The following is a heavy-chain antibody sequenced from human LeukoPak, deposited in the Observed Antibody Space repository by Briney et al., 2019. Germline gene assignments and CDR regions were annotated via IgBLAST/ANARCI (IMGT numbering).Heavy chain of an antibody. J-gene: IGHJ3*02. CDR1: GGSISSYY. Sequence: SETLSLTCTVSGGSISSYYWSWIRQPAGKGLEWIGHIFTSGSTNYNPSLKGRVTMSIDTSKNQFSLKLSSVTAADTAVYYCARYFDWPYAFDIWGQGTVVTVSP. D-gene: IGHD3-9*01. V-gene: IGHV4-4*07. CDR3: ARYFDWPYAFDI. CDR2: IFTSGST.